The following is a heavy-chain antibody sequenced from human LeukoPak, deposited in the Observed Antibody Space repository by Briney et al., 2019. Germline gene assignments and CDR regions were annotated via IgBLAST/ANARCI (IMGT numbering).Heavy chain of an antibody. Sequence: QAGGSLRLSCAASGFTFSSYWMSWVRQAPGKGLEWVANIKQDGSEKYYVDSVKGRFTISRDNAKNSLYLQMNSLRAEDTAVYYGAREGVRRGFDIWGQGTMVTVSP. D-gene: IGHD2-21*01. V-gene: IGHV3-7*01. CDR1: GFTFSSYW. CDR3: AREGVRRGFDI. J-gene: IGHJ3*02. CDR2: IKQDGSEK.